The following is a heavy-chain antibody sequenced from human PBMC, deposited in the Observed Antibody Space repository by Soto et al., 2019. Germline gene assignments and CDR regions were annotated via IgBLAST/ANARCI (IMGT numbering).Heavy chain of an antibody. CDR2: IIPRSATS. Sequence: ASVKVSCKASGDTFSTYTITWMRQAPGQGLEWMGGIIPRSATSNYAQKFQGRVTITADESTNTAYMELSSLRSEDTAVYYCARDVYYYGSGSPRPYGYWGQGTLVTVSS. J-gene: IGHJ4*02. D-gene: IGHD3-10*01. CDR3: ARDVYYYGSGSPRPYGY. CDR1: GDTFSTYT. V-gene: IGHV1-69*13.